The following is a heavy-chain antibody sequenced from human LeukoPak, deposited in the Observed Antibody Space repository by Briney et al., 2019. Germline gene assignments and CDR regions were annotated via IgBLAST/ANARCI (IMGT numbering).Heavy chain of an antibody. V-gene: IGHV3-23*01. J-gene: IGHJ6*03. Sequence: GGSLRLSCAASGFSFSTHAMTWVRQAPGKGLEWVSAISDSGGYTYSADSVKGRFTISRDNSKNTVYLQMNGLRVEDTAVYYCVKFRGATDHYYYYMDVWGKGTTVTVSS. CDR1: GFSFSTHA. CDR3: VKFRGATDHYYYYMDV. D-gene: IGHD1-26*01. CDR2: ISDSGGYT.